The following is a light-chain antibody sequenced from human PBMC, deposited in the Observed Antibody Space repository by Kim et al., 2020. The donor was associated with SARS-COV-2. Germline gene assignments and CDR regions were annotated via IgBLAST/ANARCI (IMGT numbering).Light chain of an antibody. J-gene: IGKJ1*01. V-gene: IGKV3-15*01. Sequence: EIVMTQSPATLSVSPGERATLSCRASQSVSSNLVWYQQKPGQAPRLLIYDASTRATGIPVRFSGSGSGTEFTLTISSLQSEDFAVYYCQQYNNWPRTFGQGTKLEI. CDR3: QQYNNWPRT. CDR1: QSVSSN. CDR2: DAS.